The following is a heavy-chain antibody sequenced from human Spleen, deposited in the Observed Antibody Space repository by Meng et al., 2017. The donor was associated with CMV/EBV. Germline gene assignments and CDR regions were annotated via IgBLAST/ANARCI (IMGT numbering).Heavy chain of an antibody. J-gene: IGHJ4*02. D-gene: IGHD2-2*01. CDR2: ISGSGDRT. CDR3: ARPSNYCSSTSCLDY. CDR1: GFTFSSYA. V-gene: IGHV3-23*01. Sequence: GGSLRLSCAASGFTFSSYAMSWVRQAPGTGLEWVSTISGSGDRTCYADSVKGRFDISRDNSKNTLFLQMNDLRAEDTALYYCARPSNYCSSTSCLDYWGQGTLVTVSS.